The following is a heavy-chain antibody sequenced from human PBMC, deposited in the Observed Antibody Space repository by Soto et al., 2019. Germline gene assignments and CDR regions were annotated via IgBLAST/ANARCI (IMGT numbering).Heavy chain of an antibody. CDR3: ATDRSGWYLVGFDP. J-gene: IGHJ5*02. V-gene: IGHV3-23*01. CDR1: GFTFSSYA. Sequence: EVQLLESGGGLVQPGGSLRLSCAASGFTFSSYAMSWVRQAPGKGLEWVSAISGSGGSTYYADSVKGRFTISRDNSKNTLDLQMNSLRAEDTAVYYCATDRSGWYLVGFDPWGQGTLVTVSS. CDR2: ISGSGGST. D-gene: IGHD6-19*01.